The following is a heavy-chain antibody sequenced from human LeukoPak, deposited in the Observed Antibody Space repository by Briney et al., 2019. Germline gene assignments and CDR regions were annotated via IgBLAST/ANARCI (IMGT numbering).Heavy chain of an antibody. Sequence: SETLSLTCTVSGGSISSSSYYWGWIRQPPGKGLEWIGSIYYSGSTYYNPSLKSRVTISVDTSKNQFSLKLSSVTAADTAVYYCAKAQWELRGWFDPWGQGTLVTVSS. J-gene: IGHJ5*02. CDR2: IYYSGST. CDR1: GGSISSSSYY. D-gene: IGHD1-26*01. V-gene: IGHV4-39*07. CDR3: AKAQWELRGWFDP.